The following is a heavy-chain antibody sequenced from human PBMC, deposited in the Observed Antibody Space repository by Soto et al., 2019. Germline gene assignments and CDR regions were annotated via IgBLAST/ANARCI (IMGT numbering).Heavy chain of an antibody. J-gene: IGHJ6*02. CDR1: GFTFSSYA. Sequence: EVQLLESGGGLVQPGGSLRLSCAASGFTFSSYAMSWVRQAPGKGLEWVSAISGSCGSTYYADSVKGRFTISRDNSKNTLYLQMNSLRAEDTAVYYCAKPTRIVGATTYYYYGMDVWGQGTTVTVSS. V-gene: IGHV3-23*01. CDR3: AKPTRIVGATTYYYYGMDV. CDR2: ISGSCGST. D-gene: IGHD1-26*01.